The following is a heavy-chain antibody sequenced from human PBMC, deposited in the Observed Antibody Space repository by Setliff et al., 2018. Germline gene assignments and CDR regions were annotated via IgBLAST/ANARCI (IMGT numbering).Heavy chain of an antibody. CDR1: GGSISYNY. CDR2: INTSGST. CDR3: ARDVGGEGYFDS. D-gene: IGHD3-10*01. V-gene: IGHV4-4*07. J-gene: IGHJ4*02. Sequence: SETLSLTCTVSGGSISYNYWSWIRQPAGKGLQWIGRINTSGSTKYNPSLKSRVTMSVDTSKNQFSLKLSAVTAADTAVYYCARDVGGEGYFDSWGQGTLVTGSS.